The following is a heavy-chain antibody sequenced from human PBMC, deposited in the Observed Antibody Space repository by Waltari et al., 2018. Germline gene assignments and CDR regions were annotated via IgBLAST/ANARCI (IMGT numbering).Heavy chain of an antibody. D-gene: IGHD1-20*01. Sequence: EVQLLESGGELVQAGGHLHLPREGSGTHFNGNAINWVRRAPGTGLQWVAAITISDATFHADSVKGRFTISRDASKDTVYLQMNSLRADDTALYYCAKPFYNWDDPLVSWGQGTQVTVSS. V-gene: IGHV3-23*01. CDR1: GTHFNGNA. CDR2: ITISDAT. CDR3: AKPFYNWDDPLVS. J-gene: IGHJ5*02.